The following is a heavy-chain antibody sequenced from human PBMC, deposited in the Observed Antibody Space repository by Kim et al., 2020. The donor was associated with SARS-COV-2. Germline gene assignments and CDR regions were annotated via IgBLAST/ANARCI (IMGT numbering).Heavy chain of an antibody. CDR1: GYTFTSYG. Sequence: ASVKVSCKASGYTFTSYGISWVRQAPGQGLEWMGWISAYNGNSNYAQKLQGRVTMTTDTSTSTAYMELRSLRSDDTAVYYCASQSNRYYYYMDVWGKGTTVTVSS. V-gene: IGHV1-18*01. CDR2: ISAYNGNS. CDR3: ASQSNRYYYYMDV. D-gene: IGHD2-2*03. J-gene: IGHJ6*03.